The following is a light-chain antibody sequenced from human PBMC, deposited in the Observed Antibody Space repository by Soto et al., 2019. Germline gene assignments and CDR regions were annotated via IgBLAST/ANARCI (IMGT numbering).Light chain of an antibody. CDR2: TNN. Sequence: QSVLTQAPSASGTPGQRVTISCSGSSSNIGSNTVNWYQQLPGTAPKLLIYTNNQRPSGVPDRFSGSKSGTSASLAISGLQSEDEGDYYCATWDDSLNGHVVFGGGTKLTVL. J-gene: IGLJ2*01. V-gene: IGLV1-44*01. CDR3: ATWDDSLNGHVV. CDR1: SSNIGSNT.